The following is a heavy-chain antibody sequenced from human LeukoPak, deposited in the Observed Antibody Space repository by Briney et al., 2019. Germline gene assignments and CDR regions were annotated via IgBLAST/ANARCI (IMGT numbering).Heavy chain of an antibody. J-gene: IGHJ4*02. CDR2: ISAYNGNT. Sequence: ASVKVSCKASGYTFTSYGISWVRQAPGQGLEWMGWISAYNGNTNYAQKLQGRVTMTTDTSTSTAYMELRSLRSDDTAVYYCARSQVQYCSSTSCFPFDCWGQGTLVTVSS. V-gene: IGHV1-18*01. D-gene: IGHD2-2*01. CDR3: ARSQVQYCSSTSCFPFDC. CDR1: GYTFTSYG.